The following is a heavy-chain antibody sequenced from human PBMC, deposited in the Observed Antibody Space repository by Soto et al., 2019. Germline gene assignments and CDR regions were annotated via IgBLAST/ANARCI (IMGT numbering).Heavy chain of an antibody. CDR1: GGTISSYY. Sequence: PSETLSLTCTVSGGTISSYYWSWIRQPPGKGLEWIGYMYNTGSSIYNPSLKSRVTISVDTSKNQFSLKLNSVTAADTAVYYCARVPGPWGQGTTVTVSS. V-gene: IGHV4-59*01. CDR2: MYNTGSS. J-gene: IGHJ6*02. CDR3: ARVPGP.